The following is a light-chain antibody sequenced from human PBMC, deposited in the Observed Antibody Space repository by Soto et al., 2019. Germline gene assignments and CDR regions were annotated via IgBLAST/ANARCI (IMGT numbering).Light chain of an antibody. Sequence: IQMTQSPSTLSGSVGDRVTITCRASQTISSWLAWYQQKPGKAPKLLIYKASTLKSGVPSRFSGSGSGTEFTLTISSLPPDDFETYYCQHYNSYSEAFGQGTKVDIK. CDR2: KAS. CDR3: QHYNSYSEA. J-gene: IGKJ1*01. CDR1: QTISSW. V-gene: IGKV1-5*03.